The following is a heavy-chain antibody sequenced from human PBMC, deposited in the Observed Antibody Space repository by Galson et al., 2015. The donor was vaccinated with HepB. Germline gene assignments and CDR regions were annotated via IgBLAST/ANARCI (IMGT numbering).Heavy chain of an antibody. CDR2: IKQDGSEK. V-gene: IGHV3-7*01. Sequence: SLRLSCAASGFTFSSYWMSWVRQAPGKGLEWVANIKQDGSEKYYVDSVKGRFTISRDNAKNSLYLQMNSLRAEDTAVYYCARDGTQYYYGDYVYYYGMDVWGQGTTVTVSS. CDR1: GFTFSSYW. J-gene: IGHJ6*02. CDR3: ARDGTQYYYGDYVYYYGMDV. D-gene: IGHD4-17*01.